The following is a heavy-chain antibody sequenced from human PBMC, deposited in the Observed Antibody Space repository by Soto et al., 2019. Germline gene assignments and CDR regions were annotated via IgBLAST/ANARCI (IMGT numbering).Heavy chain of an antibody. J-gene: IGHJ6*01. CDR1: GCTLSSYG. V-gene: IGHV3-30*18. CDR3: AKDYRRPEVYYYFGMDV. Sequence: GVSLGRSCAASGCTLSSYGIHCELQPPDQGLEWVACISYDVSNKYYADPVKRRFTISRDNSKNPLYLQMNRPRAEDLAVYYCAKDYRRPEVYYYFGMDVWGQGPTVTV. D-gene: IGHD3-16*02. CDR2: ISYDVSNK.